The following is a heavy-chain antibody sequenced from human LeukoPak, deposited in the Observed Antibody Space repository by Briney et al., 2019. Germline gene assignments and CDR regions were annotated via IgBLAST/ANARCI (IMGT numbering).Heavy chain of an antibody. J-gene: IGHJ4*02. D-gene: IGHD3-3*01. CDR3: AKDQDKRDFWSGYYLSDSFDY. V-gene: IGHV3-23*01. CDR1: GFTFSSYA. CDR2: ISGSGGST. Sequence: PGGSLRPSCAASGFTFSSYAMSWVRQAPGKGLEWVSAISGSGGSTYYADSVKGRFTISRDNSKNTLYLQMNSLRAEDTAVYYCAKDQDKRDFWSGYYLSDSFDYWGQGTLVTVSS.